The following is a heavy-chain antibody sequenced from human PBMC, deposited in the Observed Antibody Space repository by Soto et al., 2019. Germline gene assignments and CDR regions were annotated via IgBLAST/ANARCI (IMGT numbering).Heavy chain of an antibody. Sequence: QVQLVQSGAEVKKPGSSVKVSCKASGGTFSSYAISWVRQAPGQGLEWMGGIIPIFGTANYAQKFQGRVTINADDSTSTAYMALSSLSSEDTAVYYCSREGIDCSSTSCYSDYWGQGTLVTVSS. CDR3: SREGIDCSSTSCYSDY. J-gene: IGHJ4*02. D-gene: IGHD2-2*01. CDR1: GGTFSSYA. CDR2: IIPIFGTA. V-gene: IGHV1-69*01.